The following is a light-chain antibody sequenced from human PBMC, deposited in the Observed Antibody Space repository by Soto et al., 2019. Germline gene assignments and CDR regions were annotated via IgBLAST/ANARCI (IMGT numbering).Light chain of an antibody. CDR2: AAS. J-gene: IGKJ2*01. Sequence: EIVLTQPPGTLSLSPGEGGTLSCRASQSISSSYLAWYQQKPGQSPRLLFYAASSRATGVPDRFSGSGSGTDFTLTISRLEPEDFAVYYCQLYGGSHMFSFGQGTKLEIK. CDR3: QLYGGSHMFS. V-gene: IGKV3-20*01. CDR1: QSISSSY.